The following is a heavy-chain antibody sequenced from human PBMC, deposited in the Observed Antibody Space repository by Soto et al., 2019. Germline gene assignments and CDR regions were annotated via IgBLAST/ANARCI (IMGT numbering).Heavy chain of an antibody. CDR2: INHSGST. CDR3: ARTPVTIFGVVIIYGMDV. V-gene: IGHV4-34*01. D-gene: IGHD3-3*01. CDR1: GGSFSGYY. J-gene: IGHJ6*02. Sequence: SETLSLTCAVYGGSFSGYYWSWIRQPPGMGLEWIGEINHSGSTNYNPSLKSRVTISVDTSKNQFSLKLSSVTAADTAVYYCARTPVTIFGVVIIYGMDVWGQGTTVTVSS.